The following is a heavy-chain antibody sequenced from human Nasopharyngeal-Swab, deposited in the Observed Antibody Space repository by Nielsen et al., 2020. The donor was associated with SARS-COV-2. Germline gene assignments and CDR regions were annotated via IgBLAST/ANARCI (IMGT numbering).Heavy chain of an antibody. V-gene: IGHV1-18*01. J-gene: IGHJ5*02. CDR3: ARSQYCSGGSCYSGNWFDP. Sequence: WLRQAPGQGLEWMGLISAYNGNTNYAQKLQGRVTMTTDTSTSTAYMELRSLRSDDTAVYYCARSQYCSGGSCYSGNWFDPWGQGTLVTVSS. CDR2: ISAYNGNT. D-gene: IGHD2-15*01.